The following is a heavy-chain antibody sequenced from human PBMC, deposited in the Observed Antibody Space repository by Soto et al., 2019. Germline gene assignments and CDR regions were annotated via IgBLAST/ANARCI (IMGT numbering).Heavy chain of an antibody. D-gene: IGHD3-10*01. CDR2: INAGGSRT. V-gene: IGHV3-53*01. CDR3: ARGSTDSYPGSRIFDF. J-gene: IGHJ4*02. CDR1: GFTVNSNY. Sequence: HPGGSLRLSCAASGFTVNSNYMSWVRQAPGKGLEWVSLINAGGSRTYYSDSVRGRFTMSRDNSKKTLYLQMNNLRVEDSALYYCARGSTDSYPGSRIFDFWGRGTLVTVSS.